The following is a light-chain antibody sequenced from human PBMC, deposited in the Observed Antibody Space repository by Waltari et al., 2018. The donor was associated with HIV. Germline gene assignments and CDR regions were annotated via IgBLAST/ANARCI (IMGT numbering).Light chain of an antibody. V-gene: IGLV2-11*01. CDR3: SAFVASSSWV. CDR2: DVD. J-gene: IGLJ3*02. CDR1: TSSLRDTTF. Sequence: SALPQPRSVSGSPGHSVSISFTGATSSLRDTTFVSWYQQLAGRPPRVVILDVDKRPSDVPGRFSASKSGDTASLTISGLQPDDEALYFCSAFVASSSWVFGGGT.